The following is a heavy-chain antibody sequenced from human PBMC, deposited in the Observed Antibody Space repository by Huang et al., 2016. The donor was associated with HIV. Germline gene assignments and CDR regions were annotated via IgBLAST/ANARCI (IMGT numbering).Heavy chain of an antibody. CDR1: GFTFSSYW. CDR3: VRDPRIQSWLNYFDY. V-gene: IGHV3-74*01. D-gene: IGHD3-22*01. J-gene: IGHJ4*02. Sequence: EVHLVESGGGLVQPGGSLRLSCAASGFTFSSYWMHWVRQAPGKGLVWVSCINSDGSSSGYADSVKGRFTISRDNAKNTLYLQMNSLRAEDTAVYYCVRDPRIQSWLNYFDYWGQGTLVSVSS. CDR2: INSDGSSS.